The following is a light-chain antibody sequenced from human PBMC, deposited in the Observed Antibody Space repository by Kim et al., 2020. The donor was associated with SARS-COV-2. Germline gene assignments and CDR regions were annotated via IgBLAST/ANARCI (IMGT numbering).Light chain of an antibody. CDR3: NSRDSSGNLYV. V-gene: IGLV3-19*01. Sequence: SSELTQDPAVSVALGQTVRITCQGDSLRSYYASWYQQKPEQAPVLVIYGKNNRPSGIPDRFSGSSSGNTASLTITGAQAEDEADYYCNSRDSSGNLYVFGTGTKVTVL. J-gene: IGLJ1*01. CDR1: SLRSYY. CDR2: GKN.